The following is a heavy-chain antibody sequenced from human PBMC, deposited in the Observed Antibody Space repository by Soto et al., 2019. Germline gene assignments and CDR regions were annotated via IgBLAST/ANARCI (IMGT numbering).Heavy chain of an antibody. V-gene: IGHV5-51*01. Sequence: PGESLKISCQGSGYSFTSYWIGWVRQMPGKGLEWMGIIYPGDSDTRYSPSFQGQVTISADKSISTAYLQWSSLKASDTAMYYCARLEVDTAMVGEIIFGYWGQGTLVTVSS. CDR1: GYSFTSYW. CDR2: IYPGDSDT. D-gene: IGHD5-18*01. CDR3: ARLEVDTAMVGEIIFGY. J-gene: IGHJ4*02.